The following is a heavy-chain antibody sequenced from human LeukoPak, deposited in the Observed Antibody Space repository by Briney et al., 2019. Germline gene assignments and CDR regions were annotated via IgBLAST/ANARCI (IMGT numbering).Heavy chain of an antibody. Sequence: PGGSLRLSCAASGFTFSSYSMNWVRQAPGKGLEWVSSISSSSSYIYYADSVKGRFTISRDNAKNSLYLQMNSLRAEDTAVYYCARGLKNYYGSGANYYYYGMDVWGQGTTVTVSS. V-gene: IGHV3-21*01. CDR2: ISSSSSYI. CDR1: GFTFSSYS. J-gene: IGHJ6*02. D-gene: IGHD3-10*01. CDR3: ARGLKNYYGSGANYYYYGMDV.